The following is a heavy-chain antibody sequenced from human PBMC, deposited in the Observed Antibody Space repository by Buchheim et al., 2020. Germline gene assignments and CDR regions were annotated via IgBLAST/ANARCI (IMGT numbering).Heavy chain of an antibody. CDR1: GGSISSGSYY. V-gene: IGHV4-61*02. CDR3: ARGYCSSTSCYNYFDY. Sequence: QVQLQESGPGLVKPSQTLSLTCTVSGGSISSGSYYWSWIRQPAGKGLEWIGRIYTSGSTNYNPSLKSRVPISVDTSKNQFSLKLSSVTAADTAVYYCARGYCSSTSCYNYFDYWGQGTL. D-gene: IGHD2-2*02. J-gene: IGHJ4*02. CDR2: IYTSGST.